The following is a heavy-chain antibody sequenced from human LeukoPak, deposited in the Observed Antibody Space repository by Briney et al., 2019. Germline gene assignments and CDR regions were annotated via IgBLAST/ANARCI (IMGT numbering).Heavy chain of an antibody. CDR3: ARATPGWWELQR. D-gene: IGHD1-26*01. V-gene: IGHV3-74*01. Sequence: GGSLRLSCAASGFTFSSDWMHWVRQAPGKGLVWVSCINGAGTSTSYADSVKGRFTISRDNAKNTLYLQMNSLRAEDTAVHYCARATPGWWELQRWGQGTLVTVSS. CDR1: GFTFSSDW. CDR2: INGAGTST. J-gene: IGHJ4*02.